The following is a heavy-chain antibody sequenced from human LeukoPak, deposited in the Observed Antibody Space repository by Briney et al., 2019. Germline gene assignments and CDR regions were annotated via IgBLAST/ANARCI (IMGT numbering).Heavy chain of an antibody. J-gene: IGHJ4*02. CDR1: GFTFSSYA. V-gene: IGHV3-23*01. CDR3: AKASYYYDSSDRFDY. CDR2: ISGSGDNT. Sequence: GGSLRLSCAASGFTFSSYAMSWVRQAPGKGLEWVSAISGSGDNTYYADSMKGRFTISRDNPKNTLSLQMNSLRAEDTAVYYCAKASYYYDSSDRFDYWGQGTLVTVSS. D-gene: IGHD3-22*01.